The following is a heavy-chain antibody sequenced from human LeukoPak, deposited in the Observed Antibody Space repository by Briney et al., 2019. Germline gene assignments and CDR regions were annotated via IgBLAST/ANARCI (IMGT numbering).Heavy chain of an antibody. CDR2: ISYDGSNK. D-gene: IGHD6-19*01. V-gene: IGHV3-30-3*01. Sequence: GGSLRLSCAASGFTFSSYAMHWVRQAPGKGLEWVAVISYDGSNKYYADSVKGRFTISRDNSKNTLYLQMDSLRAEDAAVYYCARDRQYKAVAGTFDYWGQGTLVTVSS. J-gene: IGHJ4*02. CDR3: ARDRQYKAVAGTFDY. CDR1: GFTFSSYA.